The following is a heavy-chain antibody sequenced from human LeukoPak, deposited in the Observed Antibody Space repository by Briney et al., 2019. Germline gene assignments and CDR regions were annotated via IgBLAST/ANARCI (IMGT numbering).Heavy chain of an antibody. V-gene: IGHV4-39*01. CDR2: IYYNGNT. D-gene: IGHD4-17*01. CDR3: ARHFGDYSSVLA. CDR1: GDSLSSSNYY. Sequence: SSETLSLTCSVSGDSLSSSNYYLAWIRQPPGKGLEWIGRIYYNGNTYYHPSLKSRVTISVDTSKNQFSLRLSSVTAGDTAVYHCARHFGDYSSVLARGQGTLVTVSS. J-gene: IGHJ4*02.